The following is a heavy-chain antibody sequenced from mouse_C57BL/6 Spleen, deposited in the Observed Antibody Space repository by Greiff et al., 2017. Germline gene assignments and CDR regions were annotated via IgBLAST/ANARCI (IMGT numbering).Heavy chain of an antibody. CDR3: ARFRGTPYLYFDV. CDR2: ISSGSSTI. J-gene: IGHJ1*03. D-gene: IGHD1-1*01. Sequence: EVKLMESGGGLVKPGGSLKLSCAASGFTFSDYGMHWVRQAPEKGLEWVAYISSGSSTIYYADTVKGRFTISRDNAKNTLFLQMTSLRSEDTAMYYCARFRGTPYLYFDVWGTGTTVTVSS. V-gene: IGHV5-17*01. CDR1: GFTFSDYG.